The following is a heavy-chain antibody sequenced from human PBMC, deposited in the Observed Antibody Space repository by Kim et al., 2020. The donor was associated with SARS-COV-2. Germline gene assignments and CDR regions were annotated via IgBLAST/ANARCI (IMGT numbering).Heavy chain of an antibody. Sequence: ASVKVSCKASGYTFTGYYMHWVRQAPGQGLEWMGWINPNSGGTNYAQKFQGWVTMTRDTSISTAYMELSRLRSDDTAVYYCARAALYHDYGDAIDYWGQGTLVTVSS. V-gene: IGHV1-2*04. J-gene: IGHJ4*02. CDR3: ARAALYHDYGDAIDY. D-gene: IGHD4-17*01. CDR1: GYTFTGYY. CDR2: INPNSGGT.